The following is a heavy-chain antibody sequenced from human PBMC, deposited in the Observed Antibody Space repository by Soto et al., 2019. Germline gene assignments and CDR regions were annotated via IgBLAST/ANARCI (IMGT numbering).Heavy chain of an antibody. D-gene: IGHD3-10*02. Sequence: PGGSLRLSCEGSGFIFSNNAMHWVRQAPGKGLEWVAVMSYDGSAKFLADSVKGRFTISRDNSKSTLFLHMSSLRAEDTAMYYCASVRVAHSPLDHWCQGTLVTVSS. CDR2: MSYDGSAK. CDR1: GFIFSNNA. CDR3: ASVRVAHSPLDH. V-gene: IGHV3-30*15. J-gene: IGHJ4*02.